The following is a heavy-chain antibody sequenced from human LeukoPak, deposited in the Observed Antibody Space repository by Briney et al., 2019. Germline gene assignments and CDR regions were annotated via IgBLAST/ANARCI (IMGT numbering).Heavy chain of an antibody. D-gene: IGHD6-13*01. CDR2: IYHSGST. CDR1: GGSISSSNW. Sequence: PSGTLSLTCAVSGGSISSSNWWSWVRQPPGKGLEWIGEIYHSGSTNYNPSLKSRVTISVDKSKNQSSLKLSSVTAADTAVYYCARALEGAAAGTEAFDIWGQGTMVTVSS. V-gene: IGHV4-4*02. J-gene: IGHJ3*02. CDR3: ARALEGAAAGTEAFDI.